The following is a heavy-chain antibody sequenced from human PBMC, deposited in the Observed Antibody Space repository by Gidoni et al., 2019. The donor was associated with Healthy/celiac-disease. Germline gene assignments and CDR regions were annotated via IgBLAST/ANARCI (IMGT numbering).Heavy chain of an antibody. J-gene: IGHJ5*02. D-gene: IGHD6-19*01. CDR1: GGTFSRYA. Sequence: QVQLVQPGAEVKKPGSSVKVSCKASGGTFSRYAISWVRQAPGQGLEWMGGIIPIFGTANYAQKFQGRVTITADESTSTAYMELSSLRSEDTAVYYCAREGIGIAVAGFDPWGQGTLVTVSS. CDR2: IIPIFGTA. CDR3: AREGIGIAVAGFDP. V-gene: IGHV1-69*01.